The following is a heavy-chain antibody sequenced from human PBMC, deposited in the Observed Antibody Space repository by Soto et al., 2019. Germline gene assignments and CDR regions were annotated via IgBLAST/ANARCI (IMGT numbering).Heavy chain of an antibody. D-gene: IGHD1-26*01. CDR1: GFSFSSYA. CDR3: ARWSFLDY. V-gene: IGHV3-23*01. CDR2: ISGSDGKT. J-gene: IGHJ4*02. Sequence: EVQLLESGGGLVRPGGSLRLSCAASGFSFSSYALSWVRQAPGKGLEWVSTISGSDGKTYYADSVKGRFSISRDTSKTTLFLDMSSLRVDDTAVYYCARWSFLDYWGQGTRVTVS.